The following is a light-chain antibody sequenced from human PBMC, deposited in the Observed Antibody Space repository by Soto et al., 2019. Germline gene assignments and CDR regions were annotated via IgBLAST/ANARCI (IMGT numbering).Light chain of an antibody. Sequence: IVMTQFPATLSLSPGERATLSWRASQSVSNNLAWYQQKPGQAPRLLIYLASTSATGIPARFSGSGSGTEFTLTINSLKDEDFPVYHCQQYYNWTRTFGQGTRLEI. CDR2: LAS. CDR1: QSVSNN. V-gene: IGKV3D-15*01. CDR3: QQYYNWTRT. J-gene: IGKJ5*01.